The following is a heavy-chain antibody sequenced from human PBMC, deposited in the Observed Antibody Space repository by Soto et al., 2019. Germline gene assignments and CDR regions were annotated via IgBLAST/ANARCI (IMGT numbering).Heavy chain of an antibody. CDR2: IYYSGST. CDR1: GGSISSGGYY. CDR3: ARSSTSANYFDY. V-gene: IGHV4-31*03. D-gene: IGHD2-2*01. J-gene: IGHJ4*02. Sequence: QVQLQESGPGLVKPSQTLSLTCTVSGGSISSGGYYWSWIRQHPGKGLEWIGYIYYSGSTYYNPSLKSRVTISVDTSKNQFSLKLSXXTAADTAVYYCARSSTSANYFDYWGQGTLVTVSS.